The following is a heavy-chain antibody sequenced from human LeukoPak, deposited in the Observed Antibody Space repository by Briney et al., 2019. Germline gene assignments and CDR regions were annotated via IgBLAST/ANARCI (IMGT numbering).Heavy chain of an antibody. J-gene: IGHJ4*02. CDR1: GGSISSSSYY. CDR3: ARQLGYCSSTSCYADKVDY. Sequence: SETLSLTCTVSGGSISSSSYYWGWIRQPPGKGLEWIGSIYYSGSTYYNPSLKSRVTISVDTSQNQFSLKLSSVTAADTAVYYCARQLGYCSSTSCYADKVDYWGQGTLVTVSS. V-gene: IGHV4-39*01. CDR2: IYYSGST. D-gene: IGHD2-2*01.